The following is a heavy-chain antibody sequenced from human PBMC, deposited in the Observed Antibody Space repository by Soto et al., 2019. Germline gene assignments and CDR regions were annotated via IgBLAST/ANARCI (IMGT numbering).Heavy chain of an antibody. V-gene: IGHV4-30-2*01. CDR2: IYNSGST. CDR3: AREGPSGAAAGSFYYYYYRMDF. J-gene: IGHJ6*02. CDR1: GGYISGGYYS. D-gene: IGHD6-13*01. Sequence: SETLSLTCAVSGGYISGGYYSWSWIRQPPGKGLEWIGFIYNSGSTYYNSSLKSRVTMSVDTSKNQFSLKLSSVTAADTAVYYCAREGPSGAAAGSFYYYYYRMDFWGQGTTVTVSS.